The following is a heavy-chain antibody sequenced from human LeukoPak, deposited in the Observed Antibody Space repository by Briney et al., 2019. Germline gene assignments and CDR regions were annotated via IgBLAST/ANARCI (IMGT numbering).Heavy chain of an antibody. CDR1: GGSISSSSDF. V-gene: IGHV4-39*07. J-gene: IGHJ4*02. D-gene: IGHD5-24*01. CDR2: IYYTGST. Sequence: PSETLSLTCTVSGGSISSSSDFWAWIRQSPGKGLEWIGSIYYTGSTYYNPSLKSRVTMSVDTSKNQFSLKLSSVTAADTAVYYCARGRDGYQETPDYWGQGTLVTVSS. CDR3: ARGRDGYQETPDY.